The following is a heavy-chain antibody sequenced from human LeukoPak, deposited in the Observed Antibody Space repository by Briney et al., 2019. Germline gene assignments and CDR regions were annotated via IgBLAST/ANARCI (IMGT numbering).Heavy chain of an antibody. CDR3: ATLNYDILTGYLYYFDY. CDR1: VYTLTELS. V-gene: IGHV1-24*01. J-gene: IGHJ4*02. Sequence: ASVKVSCKVSVYTLTELSMHWVRQAPGKGLECMGGFDPEDGETIYAQKFQGRVTMTEDTSTDTAYMRLSSLRSEDTAVYYCATLNYDILTGYLYYFDYWGQGTLVTVSS. D-gene: IGHD3-9*01. CDR2: FDPEDGET.